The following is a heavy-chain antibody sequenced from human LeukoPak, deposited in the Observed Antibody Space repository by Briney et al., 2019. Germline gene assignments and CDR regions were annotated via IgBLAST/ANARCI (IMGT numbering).Heavy chain of an antibody. CDR2: ISSSSSYI. J-gene: IGHJ5*02. CDR3: AKDKVRYYTSRWSGLVDT. V-gene: IGHV3-21*01. Sequence: GGSLRLSCEASGFTFSRYSLTWVRQAPGKGLEWVSSISSSSSYIYYADSVKGRFTISRDNSKNTLYLQMTSLGVDDTSIYFCAKDKVRYYTSRWSGLVDTWGQGTLVTVSS. CDR1: GFTFSRYS. D-gene: IGHD6-13*01.